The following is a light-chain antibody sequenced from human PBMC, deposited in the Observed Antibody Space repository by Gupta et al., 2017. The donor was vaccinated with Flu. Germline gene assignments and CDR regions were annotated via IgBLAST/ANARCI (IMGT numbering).Light chain of an antibody. V-gene: IGLV2-14*01. J-gene: IGLJ3*02. Sequence: SVTISCTGTSSDVGGYNFVSWYQQHPGKAPKLMIYEVSNRPSGVSNRFSGSKSGNTASLTISGLQTEDEADYYCGSYTSSSTLVFGRGSKLTVL. CDR1: SSDVGGYNF. CDR2: EVS. CDR3: GSYTSSSTLV.